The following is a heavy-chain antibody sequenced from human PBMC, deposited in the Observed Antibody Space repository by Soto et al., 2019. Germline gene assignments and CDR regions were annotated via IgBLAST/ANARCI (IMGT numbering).Heavy chain of an antibody. CDR3: ARDSPPSYYYDSSGYPNWFDP. CDR2: INTNTGNP. D-gene: IGHD3-22*01. Sequence: ASVKVSCKASGYTFTSYAINWVRQAAGQGLEWMGWINTNTGNPTYAQGFAGRFVFSLDTSVSTAYLQICSLKAEDTAVYYCARDSPPSYYYDSSGYPNWFDPWGQRTLVTVSS. V-gene: IGHV7-4-1*01. J-gene: IGHJ5*02. CDR1: GYTFTSYA.